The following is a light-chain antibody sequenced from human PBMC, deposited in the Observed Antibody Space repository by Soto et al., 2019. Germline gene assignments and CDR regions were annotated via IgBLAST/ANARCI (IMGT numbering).Light chain of an antibody. CDR1: SSDVGAYKY. CDR3: SSYAGSSNV. CDR2: DVT. J-gene: IGLJ1*01. V-gene: IGLV2-11*01. Sequence: QSVLTQPRSVSGSPGQSVTISCTGTSSDVGAYKYVSWYQHYPGEAPKVVIYDVTQRPSGVPDRFSGTKSGNTASLTISGLQAEDEADYYCSSYAGSSNVFGTGTKVTVL.